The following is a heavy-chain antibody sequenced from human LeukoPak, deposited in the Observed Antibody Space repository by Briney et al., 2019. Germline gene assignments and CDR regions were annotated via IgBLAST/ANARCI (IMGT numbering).Heavy chain of an antibody. Sequence: GASVKVSCKASGYTFTSYGISWVRRAPGQGLEWMGWISAYNGNTNYAQKLQGRVTMTTDTSTSTAYMELRSLRSDDTAVYYCARDRSLSYQLLSPYFDYWGQGTLVTVSS. CDR1: GYTFTSYG. J-gene: IGHJ4*02. V-gene: IGHV1-18*01. CDR3: ARDRSLSYQLLSPYFDY. D-gene: IGHD2-2*01. CDR2: ISAYNGNT.